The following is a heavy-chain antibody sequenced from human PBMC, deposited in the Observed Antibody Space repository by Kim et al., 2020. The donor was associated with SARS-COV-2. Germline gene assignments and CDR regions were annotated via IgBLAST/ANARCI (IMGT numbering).Heavy chain of an antibody. J-gene: IGHJ6*02. CDR2: INTKTGDP. CDR3: AKAGDVLDIVLEPDPIYYSYGMNV. Sequence: ASVKVSCKASGYTFTTYAINWVRQAPGQGLEWMGWINTKTGDPTYAQGFSGRFVFSLDTSVNTAFLQISSLKAEDTAVYYCAKAGDVLDIVLEPDPIYYSYGMNVWGQGTTVTVAS. D-gene: IGHD2-8*02. V-gene: IGHV7-4-1*02. CDR1: GYTFTTYA.